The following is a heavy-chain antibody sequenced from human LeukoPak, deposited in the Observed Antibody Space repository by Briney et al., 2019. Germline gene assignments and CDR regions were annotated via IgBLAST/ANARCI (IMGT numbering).Heavy chain of an antibody. CDR3: AKTYMWSIDAFHI. CDR1: GFTFSSYA. D-gene: IGHD2-8*02. CDR2: ISGSGGTT. V-gene: IGHV3-23*01. Sequence: GGSLRLSCAASGFTFSSYAMSWVRQAPGKGLEWVSAISGSGGTTYYADSVKGRFTISRDNSKNTPYLQMNSLRAEDTAVYYCAKTYMWSIDAFHIWGQGTMVTVSS. J-gene: IGHJ3*02.